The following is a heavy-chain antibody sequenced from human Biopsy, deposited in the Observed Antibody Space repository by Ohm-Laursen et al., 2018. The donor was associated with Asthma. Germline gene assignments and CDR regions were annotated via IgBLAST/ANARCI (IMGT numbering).Heavy chain of an antibody. CDR2: ISWNSATI. V-gene: IGHV3-9*01. J-gene: IGHJ4*02. CDR1: GFKFDEYT. D-gene: IGHD3-22*01. Sequence: SLRLSCTASGFKFDEYTMHWVRQAPGKGLEWVSGISWNSATIGYADSVEGRFTISRDNAKNSVFLHMDSLRPEGTAFYYCAKVRSDWVITESFDYWGQGVLVTVSS. CDR3: AKVRSDWVITESFDY.